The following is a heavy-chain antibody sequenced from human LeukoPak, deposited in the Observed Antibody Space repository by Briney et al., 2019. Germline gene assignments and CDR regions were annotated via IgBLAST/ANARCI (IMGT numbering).Heavy chain of an antibody. Sequence: SETLSLTCTVSGGSISSYYWSWIRQPPGKGLEWIGYIYYSGSTNYNPSLKSRVTISVDTSKNQFSLKLSSVTAADTAVYYCARRSTPNYYGSGMGAFDIWGQGTMVTVSS. CDR1: GGSISSYY. CDR3: ARRSTPNYYGSGMGAFDI. CDR2: IYYSGST. V-gene: IGHV4-59*08. D-gene: IGHD3-10*01. J-gene: IGHJ3*02.